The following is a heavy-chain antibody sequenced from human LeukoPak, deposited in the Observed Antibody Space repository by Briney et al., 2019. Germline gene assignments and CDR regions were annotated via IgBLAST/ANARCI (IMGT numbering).Heavy chain of an antibody. CDR1: GGSISSSSYY. D-gene: IGHD6-13*01. Sequence: PSETLSFTCTVSGGSISSSSYYWGWIRQPPGKGLEWIGSIYYSGTTYYNPPLKSRVTISVDTSKNQFSLKLSSVTAADTAVYYCARRLSYARAAVDYWGQGTLVTVSS. V-gene: IGHV4-39*01. CDR3: ARRLSYARAAVDY. CDR2: IYYSGTT. J-gene: IGHJ4*02.